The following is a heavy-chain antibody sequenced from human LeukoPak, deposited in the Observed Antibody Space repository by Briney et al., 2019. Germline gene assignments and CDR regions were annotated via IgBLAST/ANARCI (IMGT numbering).Heavy chain of an antibody. CDR1: GSTVSSNY. CDR3: ARQFMGYSSSWYHFDY. CDR2: IYSGGST. Sequence: GGSLRLSCAASGSTVSSNYMSWVRQAPGKGLEWVSVIYSGGSTYYADSVKGRFTISRDNSKNTLYLQMNSLRAEDTAVYYCARQFMGYSSSWYHFDYWGQGTLVTVSS. D-gene: IGHD6-13*01. V-gene: IGHV3-53*01. J-gene: IGHJ4*02.